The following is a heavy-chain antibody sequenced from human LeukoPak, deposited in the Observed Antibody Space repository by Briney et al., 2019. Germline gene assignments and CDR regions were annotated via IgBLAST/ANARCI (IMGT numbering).Heavy chain of an antibody. V-gene: IGHV4-39*01. CDR1: GGSISSSSYY. CDR2: IYDSGST. Sequence: PSETLSLTCTVSGGSISSSSYYWGWIRQPPGKGLEWIGSIYDSGSTYYNPSLKSRVTISVDTSKNQFSLKLSSVTAADTAVYYCARQGGSGSYYSFPYYYYYYMDVWGKGTTVTISS. D-gene: IGHD3-10*01. J-gene: IGHJ6*03. CDR3: ARQGGSGSYYSFPYYYYYYMDV.